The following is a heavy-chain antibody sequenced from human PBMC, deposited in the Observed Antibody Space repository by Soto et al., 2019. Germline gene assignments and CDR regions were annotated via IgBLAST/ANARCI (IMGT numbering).Heavy chain of an antibody. D-gene: IGHD2-15*01. CDR1: GFTFGPYV. CDR3: VRGVVEVTINSAVDL. Sequence: QVQLVESGGGVVQPGRSLRLSCAASGFTFGPYVIHWLRQAPCKGLEWVAAMSDDGGSQYYPDSVKGRFTISRDISKNTMYLQVSGLSPEYTATCSCVRGVVEVTINSAVDLLGQATVVTVSS. J-gene: IGHJ3*01. V-gene: IGHV3-30-3*01. CDR2: MSDDGGSQ.